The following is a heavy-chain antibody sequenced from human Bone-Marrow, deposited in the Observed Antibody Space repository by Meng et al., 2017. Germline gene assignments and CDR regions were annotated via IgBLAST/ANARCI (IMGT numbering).Heavy chain of an antibody. J-gene: IGHJ5*02. CDR3: ASSGGSCFDP. V-gene: IGHV3-21*01. D-gene: IGHD2-15*01. CDR2: ISSSSSYI. Sequence: GQLVGSGGGLVKPGGSLSLSCAASGFTFSSYSMNWVRQAPGKGLEWVSSISSSSSYIYYADSVKGRFTISRDNAKNSLYLQMNSLRAEDTAVYYCASSGGSCFDPWGQGTLVTVSS. CDR1: GFTFSSYS.